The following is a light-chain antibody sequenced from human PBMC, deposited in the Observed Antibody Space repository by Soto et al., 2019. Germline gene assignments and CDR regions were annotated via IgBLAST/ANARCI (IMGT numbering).Light chain of an antibody. V-gene: IGLV2-14*01. CDR1: SSDVGRFNY. J-gene: IGLJ1*01. Sequence: QSALTQPASVSGSPGQSITISCTGTSSDVGRFNYVSWYQQHPGKAPNLIIYDVSNRPSGISNHFSGSKSGNKASLTISGLQAEDEADYYCTSYTSSSTLSVFGPGTKVPV. CDR3: TSYTSSSTLSV. CDR2: DVS.